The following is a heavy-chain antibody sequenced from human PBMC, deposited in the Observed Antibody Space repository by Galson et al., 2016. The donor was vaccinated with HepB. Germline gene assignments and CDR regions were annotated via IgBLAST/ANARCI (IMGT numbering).Heavy chain of an antibody. V-gene: IGHV4-30-2*01. CDR3: ASSLPLGYCTSASCPPNA. Sequence: TLSLTCAVSGGSISSGGYSWSWIRQPPGKGLEWIGYIYHSGSTYYNPSLKSRVTISVDKYKDQFSLKLSSVTAADTAVYYCASSLPLGYCTSASCPPNAWGQGITVTVSS. CDR2: IYHSGST. J-gene: IGHJ6*02. D-gene: IGHD2-2*03. CDR1: GGSISSGGYS.